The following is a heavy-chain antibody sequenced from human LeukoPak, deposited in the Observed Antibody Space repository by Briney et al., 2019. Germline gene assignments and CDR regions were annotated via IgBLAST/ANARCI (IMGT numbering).Heavy chain of an antibody. CDR3: ARVGIGGSFLFDY. Sequence: SETLSLTCTVSGGSISSYYWSWIRQPPGKGLEWIGYIYYSGSTNYNPSLKSRVTISVDTSKNQFSLKLSSVTAADTAVYYCARVGIGGSFLFDYWGQGTLVTVSS. V-gene: IGHV4-59*01. D-gene: IGHD1-26*01. CDR1: GGSISSYY. J-gene: IGHJ4*02. CDR2: IYYSGST.